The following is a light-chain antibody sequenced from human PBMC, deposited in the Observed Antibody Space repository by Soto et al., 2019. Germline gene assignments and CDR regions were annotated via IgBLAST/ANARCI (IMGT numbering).Light chain of an antibody. CDR1: ESISSW. Sequence: EIEVTQSPTTLSASVGDRVTITCRASESISSWLAWYQQKPGKAPKLLIYDASSLESGVPSRFSGSGSGTEFTLTISSLQPDDFATYYCQHYNIYSWTFC. CDR2: DAS. J-gene: IGKJ1*01. CDR3: QHYNIYSWT. V-gene: IGKV1-5*01.